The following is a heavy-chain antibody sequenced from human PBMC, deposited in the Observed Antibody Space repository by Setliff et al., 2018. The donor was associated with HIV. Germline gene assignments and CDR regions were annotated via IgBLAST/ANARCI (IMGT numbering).Heavy chain of an antibody. Sequence: SETLSLTCTVSGGSISSYYWSWIRQPPGRGLEWIGYVSYSGSTSYNPSLDSRVTMSVDSSKNQFSLKLSSVTAADTAVYYCARGDTAMEYYFDYWGQGTLVTVSS. V-gene: IGHV4-59*01. CDR1: GGSISSYY. J-gene: IGHJ4*02. CDR2: VSYSGST. CDR3: ARGDTAMEYYFDY. D-gene: IGHD5-18*01.